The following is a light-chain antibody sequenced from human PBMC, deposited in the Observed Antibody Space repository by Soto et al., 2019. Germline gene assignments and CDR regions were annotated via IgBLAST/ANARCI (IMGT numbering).Light chain of an antibody. Sequence: EIVLTQSPGTLSLSPGERTTLSCRASQSVSSSYLAGYQQKPGQAPRLLIYGASSRATGIPDRFSGSGSGTDVTLTISRLGPEGFSVYYCQQYGSSPETFGQGTKVDIK. CDR3: QQYGSSPET. CDR2: GAS. J-gene: IGKJ1*01. CDR1: QSVSSSY. V-gene: IGKV3-20*01.